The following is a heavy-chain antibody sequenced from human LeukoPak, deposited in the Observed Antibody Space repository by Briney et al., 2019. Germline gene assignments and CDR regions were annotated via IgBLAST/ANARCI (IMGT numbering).Heavy chain of an antibody. Sequence: SETLFLACTVSGASFNSEDQYWNWIRQSPGKGLEWIGSIHPSGMLYNNPSLESRVTMSRDTSKNQFSLNLNSVTAADTAVYFCSRGLDSRKLGYWGQGILVTVSS. CDR1: GASFNSEDQY. CDR2: IHPSGML. V-gene: IGHV4-31*03. D-gene: IGHD3-22*01. J-gene: IGHJ4*02. CDR3: SRGLDSRKLGY.